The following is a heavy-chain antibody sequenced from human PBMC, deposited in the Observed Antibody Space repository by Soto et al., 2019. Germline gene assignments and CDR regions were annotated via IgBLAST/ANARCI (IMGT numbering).Heavy chain of an antibody. D-gene: IGHD3-9*01. CDR2: IYYSGST. J-gene: IGHJ4*02. CDR1: GGPISGYY. Sequence: SETLSLTCTVSGGPISGYYWSWIRQPPGKGLEWIGYIYYSGSTNYNPSLKSRVTISVDTSKNQFSLKLSSVTAADTAVYHCARLARYFGSRLLGSYFDYWGQGTLVTVSS. V-gene: IGHV4-59*01. CDR3: ARLARYFGSRLLGSYFDY.